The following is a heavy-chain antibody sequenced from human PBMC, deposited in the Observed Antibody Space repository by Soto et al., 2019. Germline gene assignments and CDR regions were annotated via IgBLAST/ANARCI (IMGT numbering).Heavy chain of an antibody. CDR3: ARDSSSSLFVDYYGMDV. CDR1: GYTFTRYG. V-gene: IGHV1-18*01. CDR2: ISAYNGNT. J-gene: IGHJ6*02. D-gene: IGHD6-6*01. Sequence: ASVKVSCKASGYTFTRYGISWVRQAPGQGLEWMGWISAYNGNTNYAQKLQGRVTMTTDTSTSTAYMELRSLRSDDTAVYYCARDSSSSLFVDYYGMDVWGQGTTVTVSS.